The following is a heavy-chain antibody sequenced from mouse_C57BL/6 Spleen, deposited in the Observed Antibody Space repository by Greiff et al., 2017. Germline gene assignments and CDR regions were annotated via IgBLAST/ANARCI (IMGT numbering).Heavy chain of an antibody. D-gene: IGHD2-4*01. CDR1: GFTFSDAW. CDR2: IRNKANNHAT. CDR3: TRNYDYDVRFDY. J-gene: IGHJ2*01. V-gene: IGHV6-6*01. Sequence: EVKLVESGGGLVQPGGSMKLSCAASGFTFSDAWMDWVRQSPEKGLEWVAEIRNKANNHATYYAESVKGRFTISRDDSKSSVYLQMNSLRAEDTGIYYCTRNYDYDVRFDYWGQGTTLTVSS.